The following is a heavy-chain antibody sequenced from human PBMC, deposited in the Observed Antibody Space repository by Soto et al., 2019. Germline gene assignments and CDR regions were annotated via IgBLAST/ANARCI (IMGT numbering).Heavy chain of an antibody. Sequence: GGSLRLSCAASGFTFSSYWMSWVRQAPGKGLEWVANIKQDGSEKYYVDSVKGRFTISRDNAKNSLYLQMNSLRAEDTAVYYCAREDRLLWFGGDAFDIWGQGTMVTVSS. CDR1: GFTFSSYW. CDR2: IKQDGSEK. J-gene: IGHJ3*02. CDR3: AREDRLLWFGGDAFDI. V-gene: IGHV3-7*01. D-gene: IGHD3-10*01.